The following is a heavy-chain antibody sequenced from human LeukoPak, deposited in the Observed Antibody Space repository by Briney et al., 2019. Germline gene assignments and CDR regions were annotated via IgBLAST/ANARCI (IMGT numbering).Heavy chain of an antibody. D-gene: IGHD1-1*01. V-gene: IGHV1-18*01. CDR1: GYTFTSYG. J-gene: IGHJ3*02. CDR2: ISAYNGNT. CDR3: ASQLDPRGAFDI. Sequence: ASVKVSCKASGYTFTSYGISWVRQAPGQGLERMGWISAYNGNTNYAQKLQGRVTMTTDTSTSTAYMELRSLRSDDTAVYYCASQLDPRGAFDIWGQGTMVTVSS.